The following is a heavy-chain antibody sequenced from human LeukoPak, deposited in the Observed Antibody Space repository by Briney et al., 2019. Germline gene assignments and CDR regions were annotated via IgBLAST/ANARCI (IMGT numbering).Heavy chain of an antibody. J-gene: IGHJ4*02. V-gene: IGHV1-2*02. CDR2: INPNSGGT. CDR1: GYTFTSYY. D-gene: IGHD3-10*01. CDR3: AREMVRGSRGGDY. Sequence: ASVKVSCKASGYTFTSYYMHWVRQAPGQGLEWMGWINPNSGGTNYAQKFQGRVTMTRDTSISTAYMELSKLRSDDTAVYYCAREMVRGSRGGDYWGQGTLVTVSS.